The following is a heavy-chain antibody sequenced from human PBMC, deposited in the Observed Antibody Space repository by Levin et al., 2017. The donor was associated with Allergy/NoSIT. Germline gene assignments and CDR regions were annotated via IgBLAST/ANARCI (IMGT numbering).Heavy chain of an antibody. CDR2: ISWNSGSI. CDR3: AKDSTRSIYDYDAFDI. V-gene: IGHV3-9*01. Sequence: GGSLRLSCAASGFTFDDYAMHWVRQAPGKGLEWVSGISWNSGSIGYADSVKGRFTISRDNAKNSLYLQMNSLRAEDTALYYCAKDSTRSIYDYDAFDIWGQGTMVTVSS. CDR1: GFTFDDYA. D-gene: IGHD3-3*01. J-gene: IGHJ3*02.